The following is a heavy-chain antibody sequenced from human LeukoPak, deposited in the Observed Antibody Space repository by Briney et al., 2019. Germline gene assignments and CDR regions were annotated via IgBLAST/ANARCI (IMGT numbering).Heavy chain of an antibody. CDR1: GFTFSSYY. CDR3: GREWAVDF. V-gene: IGHV3-21*06. CDR2: ISSTGSSK. J-gene: IGHJ4*02. Sequence: GGSLRLSCAASGFTFSSYYMNWVRQAPGKGLGWVASISSTGSSKYYADSVKGRFTISRDNAKNSLYLQMNSLRVEDTAVYYCGREWAVDFWGQGTLVTVSS.